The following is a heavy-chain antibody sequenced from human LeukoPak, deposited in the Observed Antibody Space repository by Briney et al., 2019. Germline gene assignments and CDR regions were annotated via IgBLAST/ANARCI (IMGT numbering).Heavy chain of an antibody. J-gene: IGHJ5*02. Sequence: PSETLSLTCAVYGGSFSGYYWSWIRQPPGKGLEWIGEINHSGSTNYNPSLKSRVTISVDTSKNQFSLKLSSVTAADTAVYYCARRGTRRCSSTSCYKGGWFDPWGQGTLVTVSS. CDR2: INHSGST. CDR1: GGSFSGYY. V-gene: IGHV4-34*01. CDR3: ARRGTRRCSSTSCYKGGWFDP. D-gene: IGHD2-2*02.